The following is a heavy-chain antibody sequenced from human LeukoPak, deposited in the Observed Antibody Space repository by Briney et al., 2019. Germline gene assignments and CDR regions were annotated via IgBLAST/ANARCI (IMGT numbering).Heavy chain of an antibody. Sequence: GRSLRLSCAASGFAFSRYGMHWVRQAPGKGLEWVAVIWYDGSNKYYAESVKGRFTISRDNSKNTLHLQMNSLRAEDTAVYYCARDPPMYYYDEPGSRDAFDIWGQGTMVTVSS. V-gene: IGHV3-33*01. D-gene: IGHD3-22*01. CDR2: IWYDGSNK. J-gene: IGHJ3*02. CDR3: ARDPPMYYYDEPGSRDAFDI. CDR1: GFAFSRYG.